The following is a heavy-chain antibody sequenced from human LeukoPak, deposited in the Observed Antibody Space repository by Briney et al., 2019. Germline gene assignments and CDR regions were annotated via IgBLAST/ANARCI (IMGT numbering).Heavy chain of an antibody. CDR2: ISWNSGSI. CDR1: GFTFDDYA. V-gene: IGHV3-9*01. Sequence: PGGSLRLSCAASGFTFDDYAMHWVRQAPGKGLEWVSGISWNSGSIGYADSVKGRFTISRDNAKNSLYLQMNSLRAEDTALYYCAKSHWYYYGSGSCYTPLDYWGQGTLVTVSS. CDR3: AKSHWYYYGSGSCYTPLDY. J-gene: IGHJ4*02. D-gene: IGHD3-10*01.